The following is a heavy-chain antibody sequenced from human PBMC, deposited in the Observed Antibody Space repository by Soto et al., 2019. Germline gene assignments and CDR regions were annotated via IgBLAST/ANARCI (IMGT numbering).Heavy chain of an antibody. CDR3: ARHVGDDILTGHYPLYYYYYYMDV. CDR2: ISYGGSNK. Sequence: PGGSLRLSCAASGFTFSSYAMHWVRQAPGKGLEWVAVISYGGSNKYYADSVRGQVTISADKSISTAYLQWSSLKASDTAMYYCARHVGDDILTGHYPLYYYYYYMDVWGKGTTVTVSS. D-gene: IGHD3-9*01. J-gene: IGHJ6*03. V-gene: IGHV3-30-3*01. CDR1: GFTFSSYA.